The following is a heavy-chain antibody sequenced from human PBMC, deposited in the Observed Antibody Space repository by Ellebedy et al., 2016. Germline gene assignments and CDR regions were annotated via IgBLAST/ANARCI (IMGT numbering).Heavy chain of an antibody. CDR2: IKSDGSST. D-gene: IGHD6-13*01. J-gene: IGHJ4*02. Sequence: GGSLRLXXAASGFTFSSYWMHWVRQAPGKGLVWVSRIKSDGSSTSSADSVKGRFTISRDNAKNTLYLQMNSLRVEDTAVYYCAGIAVGGPRSFDYWGQGTLVTVSS. CDR3: AGIAVGGPRSFDY. V-gene: IGHV3-74*01. CDR1: GFTFSSYW.